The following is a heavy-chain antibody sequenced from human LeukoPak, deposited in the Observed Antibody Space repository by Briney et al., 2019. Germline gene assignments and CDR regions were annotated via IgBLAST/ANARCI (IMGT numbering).Heavy chain of an antibody. D-gene: IGHD4-17*01. CDR1: GFTFSSYG. J-gene: IGHJ4*02. Sequence: GGSLRLSCAASGFTFSSYGMHWVRQAPGKGLEWVAVIWYDGSNKYYADSVKGRFTISRDNSKNTLYLQMNSLRAEDTAVYYCAREGPSVTTSLDYWGQGTLVTVPS. V-gene: IGHV3-33*01. CDR2: IWYDGSNK. CDR3: AREGPSVTTSLDY.